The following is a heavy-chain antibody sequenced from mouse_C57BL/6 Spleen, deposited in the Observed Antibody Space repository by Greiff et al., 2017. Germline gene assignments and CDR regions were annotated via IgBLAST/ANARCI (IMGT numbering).Heavy chain of an antibody. Sequence: EVQLQQSGPELVKPGASVKIPCKASGYTFTDYNMDWVKQSHGKSLEWIGDINPNNGGTIYNQKFKGKATLTVAKSSSTAYMELRSLTSEDTAVYYCAREGDFSVYFDYWGQGTTLTVSS. J-gene: IGHJ2*01. CDR1: GYTFTDYN. V-gene: IGHV1-18*01. CDR2: INPNNGGT. CDR3: AREGDFSVYFDY.